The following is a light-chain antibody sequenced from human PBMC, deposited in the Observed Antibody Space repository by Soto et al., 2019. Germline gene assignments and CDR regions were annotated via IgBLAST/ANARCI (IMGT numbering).Light chain of an antibody. CDR2: DAS. J-gene: IGKJ1*01. CDR3: KHCKSEPWT. V-gene: IGKV1-5*01. Sequence: DIEMTQSPSTLSASVGDRVTITCRASQTIRRWLAWYQQRPRKAPKVLMYDASALERGVPARFSGSGSETEFTLTISSLQPEESATYYCKHCKSEPWTFGQGTNVEIK. CDR1: QTIRRW.